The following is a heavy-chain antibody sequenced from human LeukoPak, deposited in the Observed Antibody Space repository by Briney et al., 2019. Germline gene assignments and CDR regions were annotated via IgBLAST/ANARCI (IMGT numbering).Heavy chain of an antibody. V-gene: IGHV3-7*04. J-gene: IGHJ4*02. CDR1: GFTFSSYA. Sequence: PGGSLRLSCAASGFTFSSYAMSWVRQAPGKGPEWVAYMNQFGTEIKYLDSVKGRFTISRDNAKNSLYLWMTSLTADDTAVYYCARGTYYYEFWGQGTLVIVSS. CDR3: ARGTYYYEF. CDR2: MNQFGTEI. D-gene: IGHD3/OR15-3a*01.